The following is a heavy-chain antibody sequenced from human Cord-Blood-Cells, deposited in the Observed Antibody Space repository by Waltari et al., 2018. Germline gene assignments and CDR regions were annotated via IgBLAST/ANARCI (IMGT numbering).Heavy chain of an antibody. D-gene: IGHD2-2*01. V-gene: IGHV3-15*01. CDR2: IKSKTDGGKT. CDR3: TTEPFVPADAFDI. J-gene: IGHJ3*02. Sequence: EVQLVESGGGLVKPGGSLRLSCAASGFTFSNAWMSWVRQAPGKGLEWVGRIKSKTDGGKTDYAAPVKGRFTISRDDAKNTLYLQMNSLKTEDTAVYYGTTEPFVPADAFDIWGQGTMVTVSS. CDR1: GFTFSNAW.